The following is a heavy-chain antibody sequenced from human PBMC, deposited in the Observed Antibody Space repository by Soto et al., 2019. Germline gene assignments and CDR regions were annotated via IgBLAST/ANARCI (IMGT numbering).Heavy chain of an antibody. J-gene: IGHJ6*02. CDR2: ISSSGSTI. CDR1: GFTFSSYE. CDR3: ARDIRVAARSVGGAVPYYYYYGMDV. D-gene: IGHD6-6*01. Sequence: QAGGSLRLSCAASGFTFSSYEMNWVRQAPGKGLEWVSYISSSGSTIYYADSVKGRFTISRDNAKNSLYLQMNSLRAEDTAVYYCARDIRVAARSVGGAVPYYYYYGMDVWGQGTTVTVSS. V-gene: IGHV3-48*03.